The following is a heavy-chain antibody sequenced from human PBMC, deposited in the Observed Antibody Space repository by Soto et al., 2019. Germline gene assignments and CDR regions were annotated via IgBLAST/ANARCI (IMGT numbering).Heavy chain of an antibody. CDR1: SGSISSHY. D-gene: IGHD5-18*01. V-gene: IGHV4-59*11. CDR2: IYYSGST. Sequence: SETLSLTCTGSSGSISSHYWSWFRQSPGKGLEWIGFIYYSGSTNYNPSLKSRVTLSVDRSENQFSLKLRSVTAADTAMYYCSRTLYGYTDSPLAYWGQGVPVTVSS. CDR3: SRTLYGYTDSPLAY. J-gene: IGHJ4*02.